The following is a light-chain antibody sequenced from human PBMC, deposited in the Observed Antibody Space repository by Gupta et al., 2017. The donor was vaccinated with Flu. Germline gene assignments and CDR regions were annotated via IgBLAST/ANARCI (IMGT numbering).Light chain of an antibody. CDR1: QSVNNY. V-gene: IGKV3-11*01. CDR2: DAS. CDR3: QQRSGLPMYT. J-gene: IGKJ2*01. Sequence: EIVLTQSPATLSLSPGDRAILSCRASQSVNNYLAWYQQKPGQPPRLLMFDASKRAAGIPDMFSGSGSGTDXTLTISXLEPEDFAVYYCQQRSGLPMYTFGXGTKLE.